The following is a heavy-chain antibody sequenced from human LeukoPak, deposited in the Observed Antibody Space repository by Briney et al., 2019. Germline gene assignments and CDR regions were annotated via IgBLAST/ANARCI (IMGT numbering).Heavy chain of an antibody. CDR2: INHSGST. D-gene: IGHD2-15*01. Sequence: SETLSLTCAVYGGSFSGYYWSWIRQPPGKGLEWIGEINHSGSTNYNPSLKSRVTISVDTSKNQFSLKLSSMTAADTAVYYCARARIVVVVAATYYYYYGMDVWGQGTTVTVSS. J-gene: IGHJ6*02. CDR3: ARARIVVVVAATYYYYYGMDV. V-gene: IGHV4-34*01. CDR1: GGSFSGYY.